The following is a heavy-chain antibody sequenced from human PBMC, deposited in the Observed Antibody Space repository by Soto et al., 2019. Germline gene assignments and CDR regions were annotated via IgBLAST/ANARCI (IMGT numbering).Heavy chain of an antibody. Sequence: GGSLRLSCAASGFPFSDSYMSWIRQAPGKGLEWISYITISGNTVYYADSLKGRFTISRDNSKNTLYLQMNSLRAEDTAVYYCAKTMARLGGYDMNWLAPWGQGTMVTVSS. J-gene: IGHJ5*02. CDR2: ITISGNTV. D-gene: IGHD5-12*01. V-gene: IGHV3-11*01. CDR3: AKTMARLGGYDMNWLAP. CDR1: GFPFSDSY.